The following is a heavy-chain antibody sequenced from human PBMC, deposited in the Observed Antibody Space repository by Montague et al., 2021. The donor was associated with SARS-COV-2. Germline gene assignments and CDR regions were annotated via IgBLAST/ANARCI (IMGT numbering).Heavy chain of an antibody. Sequence: SVKVSFKASAYTFTSFDIHWVRQAPGQGLEWMGWVNPNSANTGYAQKFQGRVTVTRNIAVSTAYMELSSLRSEDTAVYYCARGRNSQLLFEYHYGMDVWGQGTTITVSS. D-gene: IGHD2-2*01. J-gene: IGHJ6*02. V-gene: IGHV1-8*01. CDR1: AYTFTSFD. CDR3: ARGRNSQLLFEYHYGMDV. CDR2: VNPNSANT.